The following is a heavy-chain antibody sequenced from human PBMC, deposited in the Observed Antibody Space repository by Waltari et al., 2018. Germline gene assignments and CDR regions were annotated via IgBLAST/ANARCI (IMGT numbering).Heavy chain of an antibody. D-gene: IGHD2-21*01. CDR3: AKDHGSLFPRFDY. CDR1: GFTFSSYA. V-gene: IGHV3-23*03. CDR2: IYSGGST. J-gene: IGHJ4*02. Sequence: EVQLLESGGGLVQPGGSLRLSCAASGFTFSSYAMSWVRQAPGKGLEWVSVIYSGGSTYYADSVNGRFTISRDNSKNTLYLQMNSLRAEDTAVYYCAKDHGSLFPRFDYWGQGTLVTVSS.